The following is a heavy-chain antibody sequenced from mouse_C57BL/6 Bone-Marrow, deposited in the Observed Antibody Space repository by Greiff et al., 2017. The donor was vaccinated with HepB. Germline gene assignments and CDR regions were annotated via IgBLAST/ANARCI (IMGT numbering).Heavy chain of an antibody. CDR3: ARVYYGNFHYAMDY. CDR1: GFTFSDYY. CDR2: INYDGSST. D-gene: IGHD2-1*01. Sequence: EVKLMESEGGLVQPGSSMKLSCTASGFTFSDYYMAWVRQVPEKGLEWVANINYDGSSTYYLDSLKSRFIISRDNAKNILYLQMSSLKSEDTATYYCARVYYGNFHYAMDYWGQGTSVTVSS. J-gene: IGHJ4*01. V-gene: IGHV5-16*01.